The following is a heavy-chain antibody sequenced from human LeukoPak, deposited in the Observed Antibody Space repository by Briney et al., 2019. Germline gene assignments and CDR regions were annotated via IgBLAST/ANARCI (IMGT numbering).Heavy chain of an antibody. CDR2: ISAYTGNT. D-gene: IGHD5-18*01. V-gene: IGHV1-18*01. CDR1: GYTLTNNG. CDR3: AGYSYGYDAFDI. J-gene: IGHJ3*02. Sequence: ASVKVSCKASGYTLTNNGITWVRQAPGQGHEWMGWISAYTGNTNYAQKLQGRVTMTTDTSTSTAYMELRSLRSDDTAVYYCAGYSYGYDAFDIWGQGTMVTVSS.